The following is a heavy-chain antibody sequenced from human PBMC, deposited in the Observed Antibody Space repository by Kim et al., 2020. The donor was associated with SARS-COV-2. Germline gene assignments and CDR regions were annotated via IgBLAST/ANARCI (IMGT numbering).Heavy chain of an antibody. Sequence: YYADSVKGRFTISRDNAKNSLYLQMNSLRAEDTAVYYCAREYLGGSGIDPWGQGTLVTVSS. D-gene: IGHD3-10*01. J-gene: IGHJ5*02. CDR3: AREYLGGSGIDP. V-gene: IGHV3-11*04.